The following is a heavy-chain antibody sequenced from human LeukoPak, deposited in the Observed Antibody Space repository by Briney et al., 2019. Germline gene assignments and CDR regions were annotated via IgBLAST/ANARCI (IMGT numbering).Heavy chain of an antibody. J-gene: IGHJ4*02. CDR2: ISSNSDYI. D-gene: IGHD6-13*01. V-gene: IGHV3-21*01. CDR3: ARAAVAADY. CDR1: GFAFTSYN. Sequence: GGSLRLSCAASGFAFTSYNMNWVRQAPGKGLEWVPSISSNSDYIYYAGSVKGRFTISRDNAKNSLYLQMNSLRAEDTAVYYCARAAVAADYWGQGTLVTVSS.